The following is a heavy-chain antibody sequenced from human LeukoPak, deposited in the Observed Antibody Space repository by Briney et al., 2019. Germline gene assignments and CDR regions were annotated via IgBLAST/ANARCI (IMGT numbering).Heavy chain of an antibody. Sequence: GGSLRLSCAASGFTFSSYWMSWVRQAPGKGLEWVANIKQDGSEKYYVDSVKGRFTISRDNAKNSLYLQMNSLRAEDTAVYYCARVLGYSYGSDFDYWGQGTLSPSPQ. J-gene: IGHJ4*02. D-gene: IGHD5-18*01. CDR3: ARVLGYSYGSDFDY. V-gene: IGHV3-7*01. CDR1: GFTFSSYW. CDR2: IKQDGSEK.